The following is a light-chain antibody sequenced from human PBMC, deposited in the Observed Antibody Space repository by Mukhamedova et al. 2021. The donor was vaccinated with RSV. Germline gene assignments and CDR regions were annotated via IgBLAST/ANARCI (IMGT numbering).Light chain of an antibody. CDR1: SSDVGGYNS. J-gene: IGLJ2*01. Sequence: TGTSSDVGGYNSVSWYQQHPGKAPKLIIYEVTKRPSGVPDRFSGSKSGNTASLTVSGLQAEDEADYYCSSYAGSDNWVFGGGTKLT. CDR2: EVT. CDR3: SSYAGSDNWV. V-gene: IGLV2-8*01.